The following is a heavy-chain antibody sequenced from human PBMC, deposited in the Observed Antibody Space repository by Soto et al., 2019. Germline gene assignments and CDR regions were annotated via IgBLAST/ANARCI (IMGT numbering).Heavy chain of an antibody. Sequence: QVQLQESGPGLVKPSQTLSLSCNVSGGSISSGDYYWSWIRQRPGKGLEGIGYISDSGSTYYNPSLKSRVNISVDASNSKCCLELDSVTAVDTAVYYCSRDRGGLGSGMDGWGQGTTVTVSS. D-gene: IGHD2-15*01. V-gene: IGHV4-31*03. CDR2: ISDSGST. CDR3: SRDRGGLGSGMDG. CDR1: GGSISSGDYY. J-gene: IGHJ6*02.